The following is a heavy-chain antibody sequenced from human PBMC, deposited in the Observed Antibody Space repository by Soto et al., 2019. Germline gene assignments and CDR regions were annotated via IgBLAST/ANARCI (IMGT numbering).Heavy chain of an antibody. V-gene: IGHV1-3*01. CDR1: GYTFTSYA. J-gene: IGHJ5*02. CDR3: ARGTSSRKILTVFRGGETNWFDP. CDR2: INAGNGNT. Sequence: ASVKVSCKASGYTFTSYAMHWVRQAPGQRLEWMGWINAGNGNTKYSQKFQGRVTITRDTSASTAYMELSSLRSEDTAVYYCARGTSSRKILTVFRGGETNWFDPWGQGTLVTVSS. D-gene: IGHD3-9*01.